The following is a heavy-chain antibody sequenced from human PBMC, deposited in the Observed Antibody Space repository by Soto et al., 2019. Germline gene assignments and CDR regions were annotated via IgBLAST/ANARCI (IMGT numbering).Heavy chain of an antibody. J-gene: IGHJ1*01. Sequence: PSETLSLTCHVSGGSIRSGDYYWSWIRQPPGKGLEWIGYIYYNGHTYSVPSLESRVTMSADTSKNQFSLRLSSVTAADTALYFCARVGIYQGAFEPWGQGTRVTVSS. CDR1: GGSIRSGDYY. D-gene: IGHD3-16*02. CDR2: IYYNGHT. CDR3: ARVGIYQGAFEP. V-gene: IGHV4-30-4*01.